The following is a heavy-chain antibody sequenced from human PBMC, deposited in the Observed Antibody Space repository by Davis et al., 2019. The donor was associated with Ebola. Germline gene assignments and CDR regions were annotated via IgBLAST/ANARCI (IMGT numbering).Heavy chain of an antibody. J-gene: IGHJ4*02. CDR1: GFIFSSYS. V-gene: IGHV3-48*02. CDR3: ARGGYD. D-gene: IGHD2-2*01. CDR2: ISSRSRTI. Sequence: GESLKISCAASGFIFSSYSMSWVRQAPGKGLEWVSYISSRSRTIHYADSVKGRFTISRDNAKNSLYLQMNSLRDEDTAVYYCARGGYDWGQGTLVTVSS.